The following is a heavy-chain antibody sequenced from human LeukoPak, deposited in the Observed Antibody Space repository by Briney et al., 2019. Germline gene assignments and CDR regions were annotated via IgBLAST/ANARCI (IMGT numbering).Heavy chain of an antibody. CDR2: INPNSGGT. CDR1: GYTFTGYY. V-gene: IGHV1-2*02. J-gene: IGHJ3*02. D-gene: IGHD3-22*01. CDR3: ARTGRDFGTYYHDSSGQADAFDI. Sequence: ASVKVSCKASGYTFTGYYMHWVRQAPGQGLEWMGWINPNSGGTNYAQKFQGRVTMTRDTSISTAYMELSRLRSDDTAVYYCARTGRDFGTYYHDSSGQADAFDIWGQGTMVTVSS.